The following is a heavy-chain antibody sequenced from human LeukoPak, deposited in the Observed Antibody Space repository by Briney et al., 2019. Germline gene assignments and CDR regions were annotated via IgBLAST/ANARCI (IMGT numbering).Heavy chain of an antibody. CDR2: IKQDGSEK. J-gene: IGHJ5*01. CDR1: GFTFSSYW. Sequence: PGGSLRLSCAASGFTFSSYWMSWLRQAPGKGLEWVANIKQDGSEKYYVDSVKGRFTISRDNAKNSLYLQMNSLRAEDTAVYYRTSDLRVIMLEWFDCWGQGTLVTVSS. V-gene: IGHV3-7*01. D-gene: IGHD3-10*01. CDR3: TSDLRVIMLEWFDC.